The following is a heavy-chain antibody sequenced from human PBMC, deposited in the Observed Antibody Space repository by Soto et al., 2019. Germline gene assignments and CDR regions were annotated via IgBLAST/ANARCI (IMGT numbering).Heavy chain of an antibody. CDR2: IYYSGST. J-gene: IGHJ1*01. CDR3: ASELGILTPYFQH. CDR1: GGSISSGGYY. V-gene: IGHV4-31*03. D-gene: IGHD3-9*01. Sequence: QVQLQESGPGLVKPSQTLSLTCTVSGGSISSGGYYWSWIRQHPGKGLEWIGYIYYSGSTYYNPSLKSRVTISVDTSKNQFSLKLSSVTAADTAVDYCASELGILTPYFQHWGQGTLVTVSS.